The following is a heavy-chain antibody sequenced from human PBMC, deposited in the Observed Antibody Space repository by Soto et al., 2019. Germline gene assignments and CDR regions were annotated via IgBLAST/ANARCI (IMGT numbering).Heavy chain of an antibody. CDR3: ARSPWGYAFDI. CDR2: IYYSGST. CDR1: GGSIGSYY. J-gene: IGHJ3*02. Sequence: QVQLQQSGPGLVKSSETLSLTCTVSGGSIGSYYWTWIRQPPGKGLEWIGYIYYSGSTNYNPSLKSRVTLSKDTSKNQFSLNLRSVTAADTAVYFCARSPWGYAFDIWGQGTVVTVSS. V-gene: IGHV4-59*01. D-gene: IGHD1-26*01.